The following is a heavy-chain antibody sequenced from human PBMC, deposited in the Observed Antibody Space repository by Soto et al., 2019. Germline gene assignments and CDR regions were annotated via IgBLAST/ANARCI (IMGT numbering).Heavy chain of an antibody. V-gene: IGHV1-69*13. CDR3: ARDRVRITIFGVVTTNWFDP. Sequence: SVKVCCKASGGTFSSYAIIWVRQATGQGLEWMGGIIPIIGTANYAQKFQGRVTITADESTSTAYMELSSLRSEDTAVYYCARDRVRITIFGVVTTNWFDPWGQGTQVTVSS. J-gene: IGHJ5*02. CDR2: IIPIIGTA. CDR1: GGTFSSYA. D-gene: IGHD3-3*01.